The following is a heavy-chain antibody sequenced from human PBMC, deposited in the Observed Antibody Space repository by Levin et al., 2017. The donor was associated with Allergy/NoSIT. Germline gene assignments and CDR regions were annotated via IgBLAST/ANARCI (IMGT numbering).Heavy chain of an antibody. D-gene: IGHD3-16*02. J-gene: IGHJ4*02. V-gene: IGHV4-34*01. CDR2: INHSGST. CDR3: ARGDDYIWGSYRYREYFDY. Sequence: ESLKISCAVYGGSFSGYYWSWIRQPPGKGLEWIGEINHSGSTNYNPSLKSRVTISVDTSKNQFSLKLSSVTAADTAVYYCARGDDYIWGSYRYREYFDYWGQGTLVTVSS. CDR1: GGSFSGYY.